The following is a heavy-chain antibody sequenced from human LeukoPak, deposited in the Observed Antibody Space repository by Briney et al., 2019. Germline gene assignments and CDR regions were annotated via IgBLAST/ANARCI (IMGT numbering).Heavy chain of an antibody. V-gene: IGHV3-23*01. J-gene: IGHJ4*02. CDR1: GFTFSSYA. CDR2: ISGSGGST. Sequence: GGSLRLSCAASGFTFSSYAMSWVRQAPGKGLEWVSAISGSGGSTYYADSVKGRFTISRDNSKNTLYLQMNRLRAEDTAVYYCAKDLVLMVYAIFGYWGQGTLVTVSS. CDR3: AKDLVLMVYAIFGY. D-gene: IGHD2-8*01.